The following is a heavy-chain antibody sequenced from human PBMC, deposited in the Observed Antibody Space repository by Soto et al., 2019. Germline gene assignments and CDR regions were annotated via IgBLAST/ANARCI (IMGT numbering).Heavy chain of an antibody. CDR2: VIPIFGTP. D-gene: IGHD2-15*01. CDR1: GGTFSTYA. V-gene: IGHV1-69*01. J-gene: IGHJ6*02. CDR3: ARSQGGSSSLVIYYYYYYGRDV. Sequence: QVQLVQSGAEVKKPGSSVKVSCKAPGGTFSTYAISWVRQAPGQGLEWMGGVIPIFGTPKYAQKFQGRVTITADESTSTGYMELRSLRSEDTAVYYCARSQGGSSSLVIYYYYYYGRDVWGQGTTVTVSS.